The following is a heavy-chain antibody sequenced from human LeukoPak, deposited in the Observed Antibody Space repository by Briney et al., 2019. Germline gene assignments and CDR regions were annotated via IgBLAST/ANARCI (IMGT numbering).Heavy chain of an antibody. D-gene: IGHD2-21*01. J-gene: IGHJ4*02. Sequence: PGGSLRLSCVASGFSTGSYWMQWVGQAPGKGLVWVSRLNPDGSSPTYADSVKGRFTVSRDNAKSTVFLQMNSLRVEDTAVYYCVRVANRGGDFDYWGQGTLVTVSS. CDR3: VRVANRGGDFDY. V-gene: IGHV3-74*01. CDR1: GFSTGSYW. CDR2: LNPDGSSP.